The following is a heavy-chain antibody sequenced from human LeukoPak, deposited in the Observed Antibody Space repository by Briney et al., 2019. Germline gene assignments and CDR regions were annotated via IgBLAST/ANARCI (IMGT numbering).Heavy chain of an antibody. D-gene: IGHD2-2*01. CDR1: GGSISSYY. V-gene: IGHV4-34*01. CDR2: INHSGST. J-gene: IGHJ6*02. Sequence: SETLSLTCTVSGGSISSYYWSWIRQPPGKGLEWIGEINHSGSTNYNPSLKSRVTISVDTSKNQFSLKLSSVTAADTAVYYCARAPGYCSSTSCSRSHYYYYYGMDVWGQGTTVTVSS. CDR3: ARAPGYCSSTSCSRSHYYYYYGMDV.